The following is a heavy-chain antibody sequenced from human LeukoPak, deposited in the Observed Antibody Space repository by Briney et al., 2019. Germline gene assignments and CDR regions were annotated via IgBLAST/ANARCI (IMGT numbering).Heavy chain of an antibody. CDR3: ARDAF. D-gene: IGHD3-3*02. CDR1: GYSFTSFY. Sequence: VASVKVSCKTAGYSFTSFYIHWIRQAPGQGLEWMRMVNPSGGSTVSAQKFQDRVNMTADTSTRTVHMEMTGLRSDDTAIYYCARDAFWGQGTLVTVSS. CDR2: VNPSGGST. J-gene: IGHJ4*02. V-gene: IGHV1-46*01.